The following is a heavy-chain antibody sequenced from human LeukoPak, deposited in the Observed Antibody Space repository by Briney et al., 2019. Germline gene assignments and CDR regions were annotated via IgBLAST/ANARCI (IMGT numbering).Heavy chain of an antibody. V-gene: IGHV3-23*01. CDR2: ISGSGGST. CDR1: GFTFSSYA. J-gene: IGHJ4*02. CDR3: ARVMDCSSTSCYAGGSDY. D-gene: IGHD2-2*01. Sequence: GGSLRLSCAASGFTFSSYAMSWVRQAPGKGLEWVSAISGSGGSTYYADSVKGRFTISRDNSKNTLYLQMNSLRAEDTAVYYCARVMDCSSTSCYAGGSDYWGQGTLVTVSS.